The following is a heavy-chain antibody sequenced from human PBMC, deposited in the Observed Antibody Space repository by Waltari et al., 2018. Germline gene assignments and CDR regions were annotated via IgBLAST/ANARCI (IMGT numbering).Heavy chain of an antibody. V-gene: IGHV1-8*01. CDR1: GYTFTSSD. CDR2: MNTRSSNK. J-gene: IGHJ4*02. Sequence: VQLVQSGAEVKTPGASVTVSCKASGYTFTSSDLSWLTRATGQGLEWMGWMNTRSSNKGYAQKYQGRVTMTRNTSISTAYMELSGLRSEDTAVYYCARGVLRRLGVSPPGYWGQGTLVTVSS. CDR3: ARGVLRRLGVSPPGY. D-gene: IGHD2-8*02.